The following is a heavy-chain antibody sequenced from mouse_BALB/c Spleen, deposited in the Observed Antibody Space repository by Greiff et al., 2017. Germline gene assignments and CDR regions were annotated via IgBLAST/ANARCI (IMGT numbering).Heavy chain of an antibody. CDR1: GFAFSSYD. D-gene: IGHD1-1*01. J-gene: IGHJ4*01. CDR2: ISSGGGST. CDR3: ARHEVTTDAMDY. Sequence: EVKLVESGGGLVKPGGSLKLSCAASGFAFSSYDMSWVRQTPEKRLEWVAYISSGGGSTYYPDTVKGRFTISRDNAKNTLYLQMSSLKSEDTAMYYCARHEVTTDAMDYWGQGTSVTVSS. V-gene: IGHV5-12-1*01.